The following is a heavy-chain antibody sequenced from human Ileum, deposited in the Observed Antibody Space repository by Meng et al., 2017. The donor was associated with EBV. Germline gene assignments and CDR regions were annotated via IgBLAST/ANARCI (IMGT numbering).Heavy chain of an antibody. D-gene: IGHD3-16*01. CDR2: IYHCGST. CDR1: GGSISSSNW. V-gene: IGHV4-4*02. Sequence: VPLQDSGAGLVTPSGTLSLTCAVSGGSISSSNWWSWVRQPPGKGLEWIWEIYHCGSTNYNPSLKSRVTISVDKSKNQFSLKLSSVTAADTAVYYCARDFGPHQLWYWGQGTLVTVSS. J-gene: IGHJ4*02. CDR3: ARDFGPHQLWY.